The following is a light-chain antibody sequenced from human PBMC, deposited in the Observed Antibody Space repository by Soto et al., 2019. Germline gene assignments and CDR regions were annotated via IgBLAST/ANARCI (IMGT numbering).Light chain of an antibody. CDR3: SSYSRSSTLV. Sequence: QSALTQPASVSGSAGQSITISCTGTSSDVGGYNYVSWYQQHPGKAPKLMIYDVSNRPSGVSNRFSGSKSGNTASLTISGLQAEDEADYYCSSYSRSSTLVFGGGTTLTVL. CDR2: DVS. CDR1: SSDVGGYNY. J-gene: IGLJ2*01. V-gene: IGLV2-14*01.